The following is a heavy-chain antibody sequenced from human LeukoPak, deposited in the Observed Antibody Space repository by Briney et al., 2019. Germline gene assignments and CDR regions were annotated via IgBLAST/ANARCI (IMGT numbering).Heavy chain of an antibody. V-gene: IGHV3-30*02. CDR2: IRNDGSNK. CDR1: GFIFSSYG. D-gene: IGHD6-19*01. Sequence: PGGSLRLSCAASGFIFSSYGMHWVRQAPGKGLEWVAFIRNDGSNKYYADSVKGRFTISRDNSKNTLYLQMNSLRAEDTAVYYCARVWSGWSLIYYYYYMDVWGKGTTVTISS. CDR3: ARVWSGWSLIYYYYYMDV. J-gene: IGHJ6*03.